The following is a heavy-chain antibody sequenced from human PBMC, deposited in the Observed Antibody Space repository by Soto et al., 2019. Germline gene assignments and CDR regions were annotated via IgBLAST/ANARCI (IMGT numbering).Heavy chain of an antibody. CDR2: ISSSGSTI. D-gene: IGHD3-22*01. CDR3: ARAPFYYDSTYSGY. CDR1: GFTFSDYY. V-gene: IGHV3-11*01. Sequence: PGGSLRLSCAASGFTFSDYYMSWIRQAPGKGLEWVSYISSSGSTIYYADSVKGRFTISRDNAKNSLSLQMNSLRAEDTAVYYCARAPFYYDSTYSGYWGQGTLVTVSS. J-gene: IGHJ4*02.